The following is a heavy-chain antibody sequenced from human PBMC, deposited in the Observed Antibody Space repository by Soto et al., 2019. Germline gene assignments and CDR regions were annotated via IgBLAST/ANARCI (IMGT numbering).Heavy chain of an antibody. CDR3: TTLSLWFGEFSNDPLVFGSV. J-gene: IGHJ6*02. CDR1: GFTFSNAW. CDR2: IKSKTDGGTT. Sequence: GGSLRLSCAASGFTFSNAWVNWVRQAPGKGLEWVGRIKSKTDGGTTDYAAPVKGRFTISRNDSKNTLYLQMNSLKTEDTAVYYCTTLSLWFGEFSNDPLVFGSVWGQGTTVTVSS. V-gene: IGHV3-15*07. D-gene: IGHD3-10*01.